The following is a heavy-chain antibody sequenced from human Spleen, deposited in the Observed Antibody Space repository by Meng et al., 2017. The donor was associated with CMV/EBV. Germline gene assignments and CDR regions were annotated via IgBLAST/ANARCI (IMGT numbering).Heavy chain of an antibody. V-gene: IGHV1-69*05. CDR2: IIPIFGTA. CDR1: GGTFSSYA. Sequence: SVKVSCKASGGTFSSYAISWVRQAPGQGLEWMGGIIPIFGTANYAQKFQGRVTITTDESTSTAYMELSSLRSDDTAVYYCARVAFWSGYYSPYYYGMDVWGQGTTVTVSS. J-gene: IGHJ6*02. CDR3: ARVAFWSGYYSPYYYGMDV. D-gene: IGHD3-3*01.